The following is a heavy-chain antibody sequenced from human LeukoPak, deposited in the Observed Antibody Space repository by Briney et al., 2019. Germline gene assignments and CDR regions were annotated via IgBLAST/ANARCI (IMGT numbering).Heavy chain of an antibody. CDR3: ACVTGLYYFDF. CDR1: GVSIRSGDYY. D-gene: IGHD1-20*01. J-gene: IGHJ4*02. CDR2: IYYSGDT. Sequence: PSETLSLTCAVSGVSIRSGDYYWSWARQPPGKGLEWIGHIYYSGDTYYNPSLKSRVAISVDTSKNQFSLKLSSVTAAVTAVYYCACVTGLYYFDFWGQGTLVTVSS. V-gene: IGHV4-30-4*01.